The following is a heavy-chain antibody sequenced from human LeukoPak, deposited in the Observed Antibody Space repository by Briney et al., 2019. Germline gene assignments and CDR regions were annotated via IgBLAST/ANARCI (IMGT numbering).Heavy chain of an antibody. CDR3: ARHRPSGSYYS. J-gene: IGHJ4*02. V-gene: IGHV3-48*03. CDR1: GFTFSSYE. D-gene: IGHD1-26*01. CDR2: ISSSGSTI. Sequence: GGSLRLSCAASGFTFSSYEMTWVRQAPGKGLEWVSYISSSGSTIYYADSVKGRFTISRDNAKNSLYLQMNSLRAEDTAVYYCARHRPSGSYYSWGQGTLVTVSS.